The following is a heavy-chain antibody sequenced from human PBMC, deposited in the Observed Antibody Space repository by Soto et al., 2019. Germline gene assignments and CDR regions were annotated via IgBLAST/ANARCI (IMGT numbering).Heavy chain of an antibody. Sequence: QVQLQESGPGLVKPSQTLSLTCTVSGGSFSSGAYHWSWVRQHPGQGLEWIASISYHGITYSNPSLKSRLSMXVDTSKNQFSLNLXSVXXXXXXXYXXXRMSATGTRWFDPWGQGTLXTVSS. CDR1: GGSFSSGAYH. V-gene: IGHV4-31*03. J-gene: IGHJ5*02. CDR2: ISYHGIT. CDR3: XXRMSATGTRWFDP. D-gene: IGHD6-13*01.